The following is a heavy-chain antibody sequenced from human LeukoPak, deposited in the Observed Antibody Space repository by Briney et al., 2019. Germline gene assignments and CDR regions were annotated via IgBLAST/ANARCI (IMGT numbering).Heavy chain of an antibody. Sequence: NPSETLSLTCTIIGSSIRDNYYWGWIRRPPGKGLEWIGSVFYSGSTYYNPSLKSRVTLSVDTSNNIFSLKLRSVTAADTAVYYCARHNYYHSWSTLNWFDPWGQGALVTVSS. V-gene: IGHV4-38-2*02. J-gene: IGHJ5*02. CDR2: VFYSGST. D-gene: IGHD3-3*01. CDR1: GSSIRDNYY. CDR3: ARHNYYHSWSTLNWFDP.